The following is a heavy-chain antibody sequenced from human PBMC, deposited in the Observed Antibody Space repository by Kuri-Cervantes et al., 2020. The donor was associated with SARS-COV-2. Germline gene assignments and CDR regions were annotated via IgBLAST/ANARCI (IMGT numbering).Heavy chain of an antibody. V-gene: IGHV3-23*01. CDR1: GFTFGSYA. J-gene: IGHJ4*02. Sequence: GGSLRLSCAASGFTFGSYALSWVRQAPGKGLEWVSGISGSGVSTYYADSVKGRFTISRDNSKNTLYLQMNSLRAEDTAVYYCAKGPGSSGFDYWGQGTLVTGYS. CDR2: ISGSGVST. D-gene: IGHD6-19*01. CDR3: AKGPGSSGFDY.